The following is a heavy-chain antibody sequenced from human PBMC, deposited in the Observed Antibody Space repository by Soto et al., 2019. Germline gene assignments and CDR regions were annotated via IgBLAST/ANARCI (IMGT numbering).Heavy chain of an antibody. CDR2: IIPIFGTA. CDR1: GGTFSSYA. CDR3: AREGQWPRAFDI. J-gene: IGHJ3*02. D-gene: IGHD6-19*01. V-gene: IGHV1-69*13. Sequence: ASVKVSCKASGGTFSSYAISWVRQAPGQGLEWMGGIIPIFGTANYAQKFQGRVTITADESTSTAYMELSSLRSEDTAVYYCAREGQWPRAFDIWGQGTMVTVSS.